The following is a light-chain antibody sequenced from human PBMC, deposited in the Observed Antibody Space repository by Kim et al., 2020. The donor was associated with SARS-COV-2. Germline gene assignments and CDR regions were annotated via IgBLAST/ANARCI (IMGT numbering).Light chain of an antibody. Sequence: SYELTQPPSVSVSPGQTARITCSGDALPQKYATWFQQKSGQAPIVVIYKSAKRPLEISERFSGSSSGTVATLTITGAQVEDEADYYCFSPDNDNIFWAFGGGTQLTVL. CDR3: FSPDNDNIFWA. J-gene: IGLJ2*01. V-gene: IGLV3-10*02. CDR2: KSA. CDR1: ALPQKY.